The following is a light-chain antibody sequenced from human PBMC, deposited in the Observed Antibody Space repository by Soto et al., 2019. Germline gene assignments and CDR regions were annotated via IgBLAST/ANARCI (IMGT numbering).Light chain of an antibody. CDR3: QQRSTWPLT. Sequence: IGLTQSPASLSVSPGERATLSCRASQDISTYLAWYQQKPGQAPRLIIYDTFNRVSGVPDRITGSGSGTVFTLTVSNVAPDDSAIYYCQQRSTWPLTFGGGTKVAIK. J-gene: IGKJ4*01. CDR2: DTF. CDR1: QDISTY. V-gene: IGKV3-11*01.